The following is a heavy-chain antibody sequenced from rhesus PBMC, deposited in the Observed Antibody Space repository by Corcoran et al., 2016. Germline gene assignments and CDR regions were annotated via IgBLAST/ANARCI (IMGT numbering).Heavy chain of an antibody. CDR1: GGSISSNY. D-gene: IGHD1-26*01. Sequence: QLQLQESGPGLVKPSETLSLTCAVSGGSISSNYWSWIRPPPGKGLEWIGPIPGSGGSTDYNPSRKSRVTISTDTSKNQFALKLSSVTAADTAVYYCASHNWNYGDYCDYWGQGVLVTVSS. J-gene: IGHJ4*01. V-gene: IGHV4-173*01. CDR2: IPGSGGST. CDR3: ASHNWNYGDYCDY.